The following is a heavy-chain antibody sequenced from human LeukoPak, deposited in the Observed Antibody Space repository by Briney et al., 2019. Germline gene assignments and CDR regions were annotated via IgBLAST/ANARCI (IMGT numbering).Heavy chain of an antibody. D-gene: IGHD3-10*01. CDR1: GYTFTTYG. CDR2: MSGSKGNT. Sequence: ASVRVSCRTWGYTFTTYGISWVRQAPGQGFEWMGWMSGSKGNTKYAQKVQGRVTMTTDTSTTTAYMEVRSLRSDDTAVYYCARDRDRMVQGVTALFDYWGQGTLVTVSS. CDR3: ARDRDRMVQGVTALFDY. V-gene: IGHV1-18*04. J-gene: IGHJ4*02.